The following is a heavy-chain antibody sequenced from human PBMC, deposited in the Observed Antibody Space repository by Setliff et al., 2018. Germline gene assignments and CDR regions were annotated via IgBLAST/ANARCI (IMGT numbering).Heavy chain of an antibody. CDR2: INTGGGSA. D-gene: IGHD6-19*01. CDR1: GYAFSSYY. Sequence: ASVKVSCKASGYAFSSYYMYWVRQAPGRGLDWMGTINTGGGSASIVDQFRGRVTMTRDTSTSTVYMEFSSLKSDDTAVYYCARGKMDVVAVAGKYCVMDVWGQGTTVTVS. CDR3: ARGKMDVVAVAGKYCVMDV. J-gene: IGHJ6*02. V-gene: IGHV1-46*01.